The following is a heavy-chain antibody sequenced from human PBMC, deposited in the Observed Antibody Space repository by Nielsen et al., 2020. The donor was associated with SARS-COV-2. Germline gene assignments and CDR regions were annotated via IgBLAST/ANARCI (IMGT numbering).Heavy chain of an antibody. CDR3: ARTRGVLLWFGAEIGPERCGIEG. CDR2: ISYDGSNK. CDR1: GFTFSSYA. D-gene: IGHD3-10*01. Sequence: GGSLRLSCAASGFTFSSYAMHWVRHAPGKGLEWVAVISYDGSNKYYADSVKGRFTISRDNSKNTLYLQMNSLRAEDTAVYYCARTRGVLLWFGAEIGPERCGIEGWGQGTTVTVSS. J-gene: IGHJ6*02. V-gene: IGHV3-30-3*01.